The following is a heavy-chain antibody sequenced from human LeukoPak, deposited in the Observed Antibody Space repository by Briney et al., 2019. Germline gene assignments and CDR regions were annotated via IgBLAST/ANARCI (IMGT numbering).Heavy chain of an antibody. J-gene: IGHJ4*02. CDR3: ARHETGPYFDY. D-gene: IGHD1-1*01. CDR1: GYSFTTYW. CDR2: IYPGDSDT. Sequence: GESLKISCKSSGYSFTTYWIAWVRQMPGKGLECMGIIYPGDSDTRYSPSFQGQVTISADKSISTAYLQWSSLKASDTAMYYCARHETGPYFDYWGQGTLVTVSS. V-gene: IGHV5-51*01.